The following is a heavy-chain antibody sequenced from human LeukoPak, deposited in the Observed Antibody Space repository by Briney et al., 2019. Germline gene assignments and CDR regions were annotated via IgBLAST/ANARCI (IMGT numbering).Heavy chain of an antibody. J-gene: IGHJ4*02. CDR3: AKEGSPIPYYFDC. D-gene: IGHD2-21*01. CDR2: ISGDGGST. V-gene: IGHV3-43*02. CDR1: GFSFDDYA. Sequence: GGSLRLSCAASGFSFDDYAMHWVRQGPGKGVEWVSLISGDGGSTEYADSVKGRFTISRANSKNSLFLQMNSLRTEDSAFYYCAKEGSPIPYYFDCWGQGTLVTVSS.